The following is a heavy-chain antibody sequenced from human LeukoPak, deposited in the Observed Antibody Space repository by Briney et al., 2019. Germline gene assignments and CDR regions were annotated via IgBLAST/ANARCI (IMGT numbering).Heavy chain of an antibody. CDR3: ARAFSSGDSYYFDY. J-gene: IGHJ4*02. CDR1: GFTFSKFP. D-gene: IGHD4-17*01. V-gene: IGHV3-23*01. CDR2: ISASGDVT. Sequence: GGSLRLSCAASGFTFSKFPMGWVRQAPGRGLEWVSAISASGDVTFYADSLRGRFTISRDNSKNTLYLQMNSLRAEDTAVYYCARAFSSGDSYYFDYWGQGTLVTVSS.